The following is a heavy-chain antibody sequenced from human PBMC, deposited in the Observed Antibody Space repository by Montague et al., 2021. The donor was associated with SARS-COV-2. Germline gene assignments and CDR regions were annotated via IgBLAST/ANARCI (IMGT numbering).Heavy chain of an antibody. J-gene: IGHJ5*02. CDR3: ALPLGGARFDP. CDR2: IYHSGTT. D-gene: IGHD1-26*01. Sequence: SETLSLTCTVSGGSVSSDNWWTWVRQPPGKGLEWIGGIYHSGTTNYNPSLQSQVTISVDKSRNHLSLNLRSVTAADAAMYYCALPLGGARFDPWGQGILVTVSS. V-gene: IGHV4-4*02. CDR1: GGSVSSDNW.